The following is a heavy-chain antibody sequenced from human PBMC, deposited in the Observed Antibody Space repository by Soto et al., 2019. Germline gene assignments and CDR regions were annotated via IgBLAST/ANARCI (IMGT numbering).Heavy chain of an antibody. Sequence: CFGKTKSCCLEWFVRTYYRSKWYNDYAESVKSRITINPDTSKNQFSLHLNSVTPEDTVVYFCVRLIGNSWLAFWGQETLVTVAS. J-gene: IGHJ4*02. CDR2: TYYRSKWYN. V-gene: IGHV6-1*01. CDR3: VRLIGNSWLAF. D-gene: IGHD3-3*02.